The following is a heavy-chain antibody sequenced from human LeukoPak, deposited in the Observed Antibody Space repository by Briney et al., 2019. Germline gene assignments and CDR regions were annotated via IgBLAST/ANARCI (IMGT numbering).Heavy chain of an antibody. D-gene: IGHD2-21*02. V-gene: IGHV4-39*01. CDR1: GGSISSSSYY. Sequence: SETLSLTCTVSGGSISSSSYYWGWIRQPPGKGREWIGSIYYSGSTYYNPSLKSRVTISVDTSKNQFSLKLSSVTAADTAVYYCATSEENIVVVTAIGWYFDLWGRGTLVTVSS. CDR2: IYYSGST. J-gene: IGHJ2*01. CDR3: ATSEENIVVVTAIGWYFDL.